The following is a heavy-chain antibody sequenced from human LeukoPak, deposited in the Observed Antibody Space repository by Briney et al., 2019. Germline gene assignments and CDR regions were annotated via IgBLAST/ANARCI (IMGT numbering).Heavy chain of an antibody. CDR2: IYYSGST. Sequence: SSETLSLTCTVSGGSNSSYYWSWIRQPPGKGLEWIGYIYYSGSTNYNPSLKSRVTISVDTSKNQFSLKLSSVTAADTAVYYCASTTEMGNWGQGTLVTVSS. CDR3: ASTTEMGN. CDR1: GGSNSSYY. J-gene: IGHJ4*02. V-gene: IGHV4-59*08. D-gene: IGHD4-17*01.